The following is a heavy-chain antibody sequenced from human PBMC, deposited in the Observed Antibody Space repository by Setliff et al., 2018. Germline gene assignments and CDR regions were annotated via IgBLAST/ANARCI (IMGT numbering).Heavy chain of an antibody. CDR1: GFTSGNKD. CDR3: AKSPVAYCSGAVCYPFDY. CDR2: IRYDGRSE. V-gene: IGHV3-30*02. D-gene: IGHD2-8*02. J-gene: IGHJ4*02. Sequence: GGSLRLSCAASGFTSGNKDIHWVRQAPGKGLEWVASIRYDGRSEYADSVKGRFTISGDNSKNTLYLQMNSLRAEDTAVYFCAKSPVAYCSGAVCYPFDYWGQGTLVTVSS.